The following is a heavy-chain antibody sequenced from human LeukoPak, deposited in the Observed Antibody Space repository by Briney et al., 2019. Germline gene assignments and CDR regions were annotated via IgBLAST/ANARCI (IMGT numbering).Heavy chain of an antibody. CDR2: ISTSGGNT. J-gene: IGHJ4*02. Sequence: LPGGSLRLSCAASGFTFGTYGMSWVRQAPGKGLEWVSGISTSGGNTYYADSVKGRFTISRDNSKNTLFLQVNSLRVEDTAVYYCACYGSTEPFDYWGQGTLVTVSS. D-gene: IGHD3-10*01. CDR1: GFTFGTYG. V-gene: IGHV3-23*01. CDR3: ACYGSTEPFDY.